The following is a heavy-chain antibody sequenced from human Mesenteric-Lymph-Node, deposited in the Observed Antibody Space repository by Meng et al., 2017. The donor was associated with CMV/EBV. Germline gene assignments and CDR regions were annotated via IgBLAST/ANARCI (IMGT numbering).Heavy chain of an antibody. CDR2: IRFDERNK. D-gene: IGHD3-3*01. Sequence: GGSLRLSCAASGFAFSSHGMHWVRQAPGKGLEWVAFIRFDERNKYYADSVKDRFTISRDNSKNTLYLQINSLRAEDTAVYYCARGQGITIFGVVTERSNWFDPWGQGTLVTVSS. CDR3: ARGQGITIFGVVTERSNWFDP. J-gene: IGHJ5*02. V-gene: IGHV3-30*02. CDR1: GFAFSSHG.